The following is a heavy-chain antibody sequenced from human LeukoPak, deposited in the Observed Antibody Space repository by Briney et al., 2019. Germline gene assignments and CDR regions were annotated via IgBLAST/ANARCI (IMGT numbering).Heavy chain of an antibody. Sequence: SETLSLTCTASGGSISSYYWSWIRQPPGKGLEWIGYIYYSGSTNYNPSLKSRVTISVDTSKNQFSLKLSSVTAADTAVYYCARDRGITRFDIWGQGTMVTVSS. V-gene: IGHV4-59*01. D-gene: IGHD3-10*01. CDR1: GGSISSYY. CDR3: ARDRGITRFDI. J-gene: IGHJ3*02. CDR2: IYYSGST.